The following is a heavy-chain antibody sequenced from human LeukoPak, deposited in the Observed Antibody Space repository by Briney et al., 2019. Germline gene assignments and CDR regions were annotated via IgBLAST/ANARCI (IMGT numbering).Heavy chain of an antibody. J-gene: IGHJ4*02. CDR3: ARGAPGSYCSGGSCPYFDY. Sequence: ASVEVSCKASGYTFTSYDINWVRQATGQGLEWTGWVNPNSGHTGYAQKFQGRVTMTRNTSISTAYMELSSLRSEDTAVYYCARGAPGSYCSGGSCPYFDYWGQGTLVSVSS. V-gene: IGHV1-8*01. D-gene: IGHD2-15*01. CDR1: GYTFTSYD. CDR2: VNPNSGHT.